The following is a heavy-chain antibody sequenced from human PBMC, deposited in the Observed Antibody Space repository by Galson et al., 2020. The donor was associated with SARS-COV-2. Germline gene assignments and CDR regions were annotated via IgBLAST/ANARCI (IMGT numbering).Heavy chain of an antibody. CDR3: VREWDGYIADAFDI. CDR1: GGSISTHY. J-gene: IGHJ3*02. D-gene: IGHD6-25*01. CDR2: IHYSGRS. Sequence: SETLSLTCTVSGGSISTHYWSWVRQPPGKGLEWIAYIHYSGRSDCSPSLKSRVTISVDTSKNQFSLKLSSVTSADTAVYYCVREWDGYIADAFDIWGQGTLVTVSS. V-gene: IGHV4-59*11.